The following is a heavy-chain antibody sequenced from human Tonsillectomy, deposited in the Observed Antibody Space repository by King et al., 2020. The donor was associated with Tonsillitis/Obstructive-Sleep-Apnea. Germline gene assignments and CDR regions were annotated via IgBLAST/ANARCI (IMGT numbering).Heavy chain of an antibody. Sequence: QLQESGPGLVKPSETLSLTCTVSGGSVSSGSYYWSWIRQPPGKGLEWIGYIYYSGSTNYNPSLKSRFTISVDTSKNQFSLKLGSVTAADTAVYYCARGGYCSSTSCSADYYYYYMDVWGKGTTVTVSS. D-gene: IGHD2-2*01. CDR2: IYYSGST. CDR3: ARGGYCSSTSCSADYYYYYMDV. V-gene: IGHV4-61*01. CDR1: GGSVSSGSYY. J-gene: IGHJ6*03.